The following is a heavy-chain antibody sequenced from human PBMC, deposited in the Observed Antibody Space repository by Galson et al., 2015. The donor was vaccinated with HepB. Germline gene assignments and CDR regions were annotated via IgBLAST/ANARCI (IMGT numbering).Heavy chain of an antibody. J-gene: IGHJ4*02. D-gene: IGHD2-2*01. CDR3: ARHHAYCTSTYCYRAIDY. V-gene: IGHV4-39*01. CDR1: GGAISSTTYY. CDR2: IYYSGST. Sequence: ETLSLTCTVSGGAISSTTYYWGWIRQPPGKGLEWIGNIYYSGSTYYNPSLKSRLTISVDTSKNQFSLKLNSVTSADTAVYYCARHHAYCTSTYCYRAIDYWGQGALVTVSS.